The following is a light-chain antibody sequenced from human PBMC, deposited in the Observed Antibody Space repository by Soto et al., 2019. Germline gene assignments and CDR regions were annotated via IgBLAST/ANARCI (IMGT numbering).Light chain of an antibody. Sequence: QSALTQPASVSGSPGQSVTISCTGASSDVGGNDYVSWYQQHPGKAPKLILYEVNNRPSGVSNHFSGSKSGTPASLIISVLQADDEADYYCSSDSPTSTLVFGSGTKLTVL. CDR3: SSDSPTSTLV. V-gene: IGLV2-14*01. J-gene: IGLJ1*01. CDR1: SSDVGGNDY. CDR2: EVN.